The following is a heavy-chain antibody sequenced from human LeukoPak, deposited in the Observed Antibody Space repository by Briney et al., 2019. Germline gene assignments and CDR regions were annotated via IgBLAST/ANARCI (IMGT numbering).Heavy chain of an antibody. J-gene: IGHJ6*03. CDR2: IIPIFGTA. Sequence: SVKVSCKASGGTFSSYAISWVRQAPGQGLEWMGGIIPIFGTANYAQKFQGRVTITTDESTSTAYMGLSSLRSEDTAVYYCARGEGYCSGGSCRTPHYYYYYMDVWGKGTTVTVSS. CDR1: GGTFSSYA. V-gene: IGHV1-69*05. CDR3: ARGEGYCSGGSCRTPHYYYYYMDV. D-gene: IGHD2-15*01.